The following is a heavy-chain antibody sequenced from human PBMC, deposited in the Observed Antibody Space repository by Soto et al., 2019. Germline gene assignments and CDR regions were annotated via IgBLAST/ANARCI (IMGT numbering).Heavy chain of an antibody. CDR3: AKDIGYCSSTSCYGVYYYYYGMDV. J-gene: IGHJ6*02. D-gene: IGHD2-2*01. V-gene: IGHV3-30*18. Sequence: PGGSLRLSCAASGFTFSSYGMHWVRQAPGKGLEWVAVISYDGSNKYYADSVKGRFTISRDNSKNTLYLQMNSLRAEDTAVYYCAKDIGYCSSTSCYGVYYYYYGMDVWGQGTTVTVSS. CDR1: GFTFSSYG. CDR2: ISYDGSNK.